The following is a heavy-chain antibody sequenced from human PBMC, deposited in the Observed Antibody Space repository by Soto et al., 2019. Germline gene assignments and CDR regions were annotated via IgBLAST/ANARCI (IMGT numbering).Heavy chain of an antibody. CDR3: AGGPDYGDYDA. J-gene: IGHJ5*02. Sequence: SETLSLTCVVSGVSFTDYKLTWIRQSPEKGLEWIGEIRHNGDTDSKPSLRSRLTMSLDKSTNQFSLHLSSVTSADTAVYFCAGGPDYGDYDAWGQGTLVTVSS. V-gene: IGHV4-34*01. CDR2: IRHNGDT. D-gene: IGHD4-17*01. CDR1: GVSFTDYK.